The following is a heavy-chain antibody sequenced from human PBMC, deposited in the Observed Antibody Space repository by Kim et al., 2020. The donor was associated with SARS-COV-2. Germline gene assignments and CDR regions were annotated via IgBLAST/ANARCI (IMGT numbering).Heavy chain of an antibody. CDR2: ISSGSSTI. J-gene: IGHJ4*02. CDR1: GFTFSSYC. V-gene: IGHV3-48*02. CDR3: ARGVGGGRSGFDS. Sequence: GGSLRLSCAASGFTFSSYCMNWVRQAPGKGLEWISYISSGSSTIFYADSVKGRFTTSRDNANNSLYLQMSSLRDEDTAVYYCARGVGGGRSGFDSWGQGTLVSVSS. D-gene: IGHD2-15*01.